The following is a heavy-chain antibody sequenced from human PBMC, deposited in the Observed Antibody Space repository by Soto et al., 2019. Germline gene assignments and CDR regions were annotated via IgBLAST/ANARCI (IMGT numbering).Heavy chain of an antibody. V-gene: IGHV4-39*01. CDR1: GGSISSSSYY. D-gene: IGHD3-10*01. CDR3: ASNMVRGVAKVGD. Sequence: SETLSLTCTVSGGSISSSSYYWGWIRQPPGKGLEWIGSIYYSGSTYYNPSLKSRVTISVDTSKNQFSLKLSSVTAADTAVYYCASNMVRGVAKVGDWGQGTLVTVSS. J-gene: IGHJ4*02. CDR2: IYYSGST.